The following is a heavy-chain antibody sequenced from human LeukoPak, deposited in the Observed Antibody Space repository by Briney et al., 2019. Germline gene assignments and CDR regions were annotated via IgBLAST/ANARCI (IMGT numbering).Heavy chain of an antibody. V-gene: IGHV1-2*02. CDR2: INTKSGAT. D-gene: IGHD2-2*01. CDR1: GYTFIDYS. Sequence: ASVKVSCKASGYTFIDYSIIWMRQAPGRGLEYMGWINTKSGATRNGQNFQGKITMTRDTSVNTAYMDLGTLSSDDAAIYFCARGSAVSCTSTSCHAPLDYWGQGTLVTVSS. CDR3: ARGSAVSCTSTSCHAPLDY. J-gene: IGHJ4*02.